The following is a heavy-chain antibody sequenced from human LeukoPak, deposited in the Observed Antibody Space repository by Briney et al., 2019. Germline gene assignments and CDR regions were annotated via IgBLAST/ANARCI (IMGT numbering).Heavy chain of an antibody. CDR1: GFTFRSYG. D-gene: IGHD3-3*01. Sequence: SGGSLRLACAASGFTFRSYGMHWVRQAPGKGLEWVAFIRYDGSNKYHADSVKGRFTISRDNSKNTLSLQMNSLTAEDTAVYYCAARRGYYHYMDVWGKGTTVTVSS. CDR3: AARRGYYHYMDV. V-gene: IGHV3-30*02. J-gene: IGHJ6*03. CDR2: IRYDGSNK.